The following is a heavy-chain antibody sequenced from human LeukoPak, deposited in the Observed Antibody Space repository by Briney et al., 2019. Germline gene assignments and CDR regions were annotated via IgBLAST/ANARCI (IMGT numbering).Heavy chain of an antibody. Sequence: GGSLRLSCAASGFTFSSYSMNWVRQAPGKGLEWVSSISSSSGYIYYADSVKGRFTISRDNAKNSLYLQMNSLRAEDTAIYYCAKDQQSISYSPWGQGTLVTVSS. V-gene: IGHV3-21*04. CDR1: GFTFSSYS. D-gene: IGHD4-11*01. J-gene: IGHJ5*02. CDR2: ISSSSGYI. CDR3: AKDQQSISYSP.